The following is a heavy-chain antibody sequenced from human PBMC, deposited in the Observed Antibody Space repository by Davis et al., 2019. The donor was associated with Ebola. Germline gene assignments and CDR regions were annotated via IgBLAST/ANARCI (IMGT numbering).Heavy chain of an antibody. CDR1: GGSTSSGDYF. CDR3: ARVRSGHYYYYMDV. V-gene: IGHV4-30-4*01. D-gene: IGHD3-3*01. Sequence: MPSETLSLTCTVSGGSTSSGDYFWSWIRQPPGKGVEWIGYIYYSGSTYYNPSLKSRVTITVDTSKNQFSLKLSSVTAADTAVYYCARVRSGHYYYYMDVWGKGTTVTVSS. J-gene: IGHJ6*03. CDR2: IYYSGST.